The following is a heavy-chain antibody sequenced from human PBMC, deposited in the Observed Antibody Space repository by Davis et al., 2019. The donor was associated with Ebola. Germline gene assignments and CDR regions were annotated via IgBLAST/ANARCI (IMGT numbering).Heavy chain of an antibody. CDR3: AKGITPTGGNNY. CDR1: GYTFTTYD. CDR2: MNPNSGNT. V-gene: IGHV1-8*01. Sequence: ASVPVSCKASGYTFTTYDINWVRQATGQGLEWMGWMNPNSGNTGYAQRFQGRVTMTRNTSISTAYLELSSLRSEDTAVYYCAKGITPTGGNNYWGQGTLVTVSS. J-gene: IGHJ4*02. D-gene: IGHD4-23*01.